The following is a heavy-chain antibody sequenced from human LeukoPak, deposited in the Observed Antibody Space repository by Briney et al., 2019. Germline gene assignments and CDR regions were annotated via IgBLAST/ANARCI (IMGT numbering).Heavy chain of an antibody. D-gene: IGHD6-6*01. CDR3: AIQSIVPRPGY. CDR2: INPNSGGT. V-gene: IGHV1-2*06. CDR1: GYTFTSYY. J-gene: IGHJ4*02. Sequence: RASVKVSCKASGYTFTSYYMHWVRQAPGQGLEWMGRINPNSGGTDYAQKFQGRVTMTRDTSVNTAYMELSRLGSDDTAVYYCAIQSIVPRPGYWGQGTLVTVSS.